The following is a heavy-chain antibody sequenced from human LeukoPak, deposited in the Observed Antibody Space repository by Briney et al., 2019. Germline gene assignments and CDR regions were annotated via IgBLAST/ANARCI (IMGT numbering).Heavy chain of an antibody. CDR1: GFTSSSYW. D-gene: IGHD4-11*01. J-gene: IGHJ6*02. CDR2: INHNGNVN. CDR3: ARDRLSVTKDYYYYYGMDV. Sequence: GGSLRLSCAASGFTSSSYWMNWARQAPGKGLEWVASINHNGNVNYYVDSVKGRFTISRDNSKNTLYLQMNSLRAEDTAVYYCARDRLSVTKDYYYYYGMDVWGQGTTVTVSS. V-gene: IGHV3-7*03.